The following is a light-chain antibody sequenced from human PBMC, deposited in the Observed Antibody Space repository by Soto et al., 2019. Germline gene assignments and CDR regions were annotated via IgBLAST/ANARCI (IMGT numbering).Light chain of an antibody. J-gene: IGKJ5*01. Sequence: DIVMTHSPDSLSVSLAERATINCKSSQRVLFSSNNKKYLGGYQQKPGQPPKLLIYCGCTRYYGATDRFSSSGSGTDFTLTISTLQAEDVAVYYCEQFYSTPITFGQGTRLESK. CDR1: QRVLFSSNNKKY. CDR3: EQFYSTPIT. CDR2: CGC. V-gene: IGKV4-1*01.